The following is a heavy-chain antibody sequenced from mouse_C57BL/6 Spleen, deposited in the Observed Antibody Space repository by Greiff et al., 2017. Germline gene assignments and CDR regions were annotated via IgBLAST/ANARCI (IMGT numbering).Heavy chain of an antibody. Sequence: VQLQQSGAELVKPGASVKISCKASGYAFSSYWMNWVKQRPGKGLEWIGQIYPGDGDTNYHGKFKGKATLTADKSSSTAYMQLSSLTSEDSAVYFSARNYYGSSCYSMDYWGQGTSVTVSS. J-gene: IGHJ4*01. D-gene: IGHD1-1*01. V-gene: IGHV1-80*01. CDR2: IYPGDGDT. CDR1: GYAFSSYW. CDR3: ARNYYGSSCYSMDY.